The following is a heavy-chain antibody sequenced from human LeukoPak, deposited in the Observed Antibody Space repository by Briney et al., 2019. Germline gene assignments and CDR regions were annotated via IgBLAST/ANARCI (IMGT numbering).Heavy chain of an antibody. CDR3: AKDSSFVWDIVATTPLDY. J-gene: IGHJ4*02. CDR1: GFTFSSYG. CDR2: ISYDGSNK. V-gene: IGHV3-30*18. Sequence: GRSLRLSCAASGFTFSSYGMHWVRQAPGKGLEWVAVISYDGSNKYYADSVKGRFTISRDNSKNTLYLQMNSLRAEDTAVYYCAKDSSFVWDIVATTPLDYWDQGTLVTVSS. D-gene: IGHD5-12*01.